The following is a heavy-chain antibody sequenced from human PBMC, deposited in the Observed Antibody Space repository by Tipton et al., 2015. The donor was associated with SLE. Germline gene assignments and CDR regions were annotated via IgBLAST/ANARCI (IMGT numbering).Heavy chain of an antibody. CDR1: GASLSSSSYY. CDR2: VYETGIT. CDR3: SRDPGGYGDY. D-gene: IGHD5-12*01. Sequence: TLSLTCSVSGASLSSSSYYWNWIRQAPGKGPEWIGSVYETGITYYNPSLQSRVTISEDTSKNQFSLRLTSVTAADTDVYYCSRDPGGYGDYWGQGTLVTVSS. V-gene: IGHV4-39*07. J-gene: IGHJ4*02.